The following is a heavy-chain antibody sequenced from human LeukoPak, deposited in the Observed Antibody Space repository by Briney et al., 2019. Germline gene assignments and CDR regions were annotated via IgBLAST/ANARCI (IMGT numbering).Heavy chain of an antibody. V-gene: IGHV4-59*01. CDR2: IYYSGST. CDR3: ARDWTGRDDAFDI. CDR1: GGSISSYY. Sequence: SETLALTCTVSGGSISSYYWSGIRQPPGKGLEWVGYIYYSGSTNYNPSLKSRVTISVDTSKNQFSLKLSSVTAADTAVYYCARDWTGRDDAFDIWGQGTMVTVSS. D-gene: IGHD3/OR15-3a*01. J-gene: IGHJ3*02.